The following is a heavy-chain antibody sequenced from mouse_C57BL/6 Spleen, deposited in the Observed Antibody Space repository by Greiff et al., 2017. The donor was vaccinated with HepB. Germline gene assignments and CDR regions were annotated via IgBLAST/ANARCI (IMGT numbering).Heavy chain of an antibody. Sequence: EVKVVESGGGLVQPGGSLSLSCAASGFTFTDYYMSWVRQPPGKALEWLGFIRNKANGYTTEYSASVKGRFTISRDNSQSILYLQMNALRAEDSATYYCARDYGNPYFDVWGTGTTVTVSS. CDR3: ARDYGNPYFDV. CDR1: GFTFTDYY. CDR2: IRNKANGYTT. V-gene: IGHV7-3*01. J-gene: IGHJ1*03. D-gene: IGHD2-1*01.